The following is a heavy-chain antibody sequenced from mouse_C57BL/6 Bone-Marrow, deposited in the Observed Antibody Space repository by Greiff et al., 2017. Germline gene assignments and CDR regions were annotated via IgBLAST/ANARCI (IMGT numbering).Heavy chain of an antibody. CDR1: GFTFSSYG. V-gene: IGHV5-6*01. J-gene: IGHJ2*01. CDR2: ISSGGSYT. CDR3: ARDYYGSSDY. Sequence: EVQLVESGGDLVKPGGSLKLSCAASGFTFSSYGMSWVRQTPDKMLEWVATISSGGSYTYYPDSVKGRFTISRDNAKNTLYLQMSSLKSEDTAMYYCARDYYGSSDYWGQGTTLTVAS. D-gene: IGHD1-1*01.